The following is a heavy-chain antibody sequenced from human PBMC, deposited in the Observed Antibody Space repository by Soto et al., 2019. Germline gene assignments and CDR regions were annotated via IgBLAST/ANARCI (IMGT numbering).Heavy chain of an antibody. CDR3: ARDGSSGSSYKNCFDP. CDR2: IHHSGKA. D-gene: IGHD3-22*01. J-gene: IGHJ5*02. CDR1: GDPITTGGFY. V-gene: IGHV4-31*03. Sequence: SETLSLTCTVSGDPITTGGFYWSWIRHHPGKGLEWIGYIHHSGKAYYSPSLESRATISVDTSKSQFFLKLTSMTAADTAVYYCARDGSSGSSYKNCFDPWGQGISGTVSS.